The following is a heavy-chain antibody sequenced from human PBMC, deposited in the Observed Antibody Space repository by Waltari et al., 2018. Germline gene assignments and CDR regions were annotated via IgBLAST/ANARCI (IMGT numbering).Heavy chain of an antibody. V-gene: IGHV3-66*02. J-gene: IGHJ4*02. Sequence: EVQLVESGGGLVQPGGSLRLSCADSGFTVSSNYMSWVRQAPGKGLEWVSVIYSGGSTYYADSVKGRFTISRDNSKNTLYLQMNSLRAEDTAVYYCARDRYSSSSGGYFDYWGQGTLVTVSS. CDR2: IYSGGST. CDR1: GFTVSSNY. CDR3: ARDRYSSSSGGYFDY. D-gene: IGHD6-6*01.